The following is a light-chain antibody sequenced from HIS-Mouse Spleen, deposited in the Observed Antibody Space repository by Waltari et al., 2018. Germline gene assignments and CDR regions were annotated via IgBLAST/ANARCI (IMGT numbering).Light chain of an antibody. CDR3: QQYNNWPPYT. CDR2: GAS. J-gene: IGKJ2*01. V-gene: IGKV3-15*01. Sequence: EIVMTQSPATLSVSPGERATLSCRASQSVSSNLAWYQQKPGQAPRLLIYGASTRATGIPARFSCGGSGTEFTLTISSLQSEDFAVYYCQQYNNWPPYTFGQGTKLEIK. CDR1: QSVSSN.